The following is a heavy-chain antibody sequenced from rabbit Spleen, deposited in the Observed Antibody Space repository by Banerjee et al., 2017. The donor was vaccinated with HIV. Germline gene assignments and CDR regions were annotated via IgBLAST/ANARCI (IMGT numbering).Heavy chain of an antibody. CDR3: ARDAATSFSSYGMDL. Sequence: QSLEESGGGLVQPGASLTLTCTASGFSFSSSDYMCWVRQAPGKGLEWISCIAGSSSDFTYSATWAKGRFTISKTSSTTVTLQMTSLTAADTATYFCARDAATSFSSYGMDLWGQGTLVTVS. CDR1: GFSFSSSDY. CDR2: IAGSSSDFT. D-gene: IGHD8-1*01. J-gene: IGHJ6*01. V-gene: IGHV1S40*01.